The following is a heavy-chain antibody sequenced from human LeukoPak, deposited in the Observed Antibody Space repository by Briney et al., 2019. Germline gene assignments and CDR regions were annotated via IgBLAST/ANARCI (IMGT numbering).Heavy chain of an antibody. V-gene: IGHV4-34*01. CDR1: GGSFSGYY. CDR2: TNHSGST. Sequence: SETLSLTCAVYGGSFSGYYWSWIRQPPGKGLEWIGETNHSGSTKYTPSLKSRVTISVDTSKNQFSLRLSSVTAADTAVYYCARGDTSGYRYWGEGIVDLVSS. D-gene: IGHD3-22*01. CDR3: ARGDTSGYRY. J-gene: IGHJ1*01.